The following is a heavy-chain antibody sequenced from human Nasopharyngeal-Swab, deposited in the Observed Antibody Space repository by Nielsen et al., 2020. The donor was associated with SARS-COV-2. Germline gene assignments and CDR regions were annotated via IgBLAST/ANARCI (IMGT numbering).Heavy chain of an antibody. Sequence: GGSLRLSCAASGFTFSSYGMHWVRQAPGKGLEWVAVIWYDGSNKYYADSVKGRFTISRDNSKNTLYLQMNSLRAEDTAVYYCAREGIQLWSYYYYGIDVWGQGTTVTVSS. CDR1: GFTFSSYG. D-gene: IGHD5-18*01. CDR2: IWYDGSNK. J-gene: IGHJ6*02. CDR3: AREGIQLWSYYYYGIDV. V-gene: IGHV3-33*01.